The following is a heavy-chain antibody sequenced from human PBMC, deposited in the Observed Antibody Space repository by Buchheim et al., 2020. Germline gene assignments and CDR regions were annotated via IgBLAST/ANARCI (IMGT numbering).Heavy chain of an antibody. J-gene: IGHJ6*02. CDR2: IWYGGSNK. V-gene: IGHV3-33*01. CDR3: ARVSTAMVSYYYYYYGMDV. D-gene: IGHD5-18*01. Sequence: QVQLVESGGGVVQPGRSLRLSCAASGFTFSSYGMHWVRQAPGKGLEWVAVIWYGGSNKYYADSVKGRFTISRDNSKNTLYLQMNSLRAEDTAVYYCARVSTAMVSYYYYYYGMDVWGQGTT. CDR1: GFTFSSYG.